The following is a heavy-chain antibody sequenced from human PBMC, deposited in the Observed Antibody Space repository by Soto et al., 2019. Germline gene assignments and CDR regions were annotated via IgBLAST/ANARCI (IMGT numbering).Heavy chain of an antibody. CDR3: AGYSSGWYRSIDY. CDR2: IYYSGIT. CDR1: GVSISSSSYY. Sequence: SETLSLTCTVSGVSISSSSYYWGWIRQPPGKGLEWIGSIYYSGITYYNPSLKSRVTISADTSKNQFSLKLSSVTAADTAVYYCAGYSSGWYRSIDYWGQGTLVTVSS. V-gene: IGHV4-39*01. D-gene: IGHD6-19*01. J-gene: IGHJ4*02.